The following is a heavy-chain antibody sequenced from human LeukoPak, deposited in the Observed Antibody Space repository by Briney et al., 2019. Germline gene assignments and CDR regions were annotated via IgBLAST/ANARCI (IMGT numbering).Heavy chain of an antibody. D-gene: IGHD1-20*01. J-gene: IGHJ4*02. Sequence: SETLSLTCTVSGGSMSSSSYYWGWIRQPPGKGLEWIGSIYDSGGTDYNPSLKSRTTIAVYTSKNPFSLKLSSVTAADTAVYYCARLLAYNSGGEAFDHWGQGTLVTVSS. CDR1: GGSMSSSSYY. CDR3: ARLLAYNSGGEAFDH. V-gene: IGHV4-39*07. CDR2: IYDSGGT.